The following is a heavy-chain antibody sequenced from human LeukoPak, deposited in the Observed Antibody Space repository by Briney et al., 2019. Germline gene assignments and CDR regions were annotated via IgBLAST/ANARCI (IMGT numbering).Heavy chain of an antibody. CDR3: AKSYSSSWYEWFDP. CDR1: GFTFSSYA. D-gene: IGHD6-13*01. CDR2: ISYDGSNK. J-gene: IGHJ5*02. Sequence: PGGSLRLSCAASGFTFSSYAMHWVRQAPGKGLEWVAVISYDGSNKYYADSVKGRFTISRDNSKNTLYLQMNSLRAEDTAVYYCAKSYSSSWYEWFDPWGQGTLVTVSS. V-gene: IGHV3-30-3*02.